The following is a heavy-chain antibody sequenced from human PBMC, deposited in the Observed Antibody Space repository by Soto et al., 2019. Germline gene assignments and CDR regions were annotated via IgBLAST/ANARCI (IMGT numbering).Heavy chain of an antibody. CDR3: AKDRSGWDFNYYFDY. V-gene: IGHV3-30*18. CDR1: GFMFRDYG. Sequence: GGSLRLSCGASGFMFRDYGMHWVRQAPGKGLEWVASISYDDGGYKYYVDSVQGRFTVSRDNSKNTLYLQMNSLGVEDTAVYYCAKDRSGWDFNYYFDYWDQGTVVTVSS. D-gene: IGHD6-19*01. CDR2: ISYDDGGYK. J-gene: IGHJ4*02.